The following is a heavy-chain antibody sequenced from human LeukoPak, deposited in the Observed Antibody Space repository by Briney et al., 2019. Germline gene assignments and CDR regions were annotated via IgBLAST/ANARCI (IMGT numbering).Heavy chain of an antibody. D-gene: IGHD2-21*02. Sequence: GGSLRLSCAASGFTFSSYWMSRVRQAPGKGLEWVANIKQDGSEKYYVDSVEGRFTISRDNAKNSLYLQMNSLRAEDTAVYYCARVLAYCGGDCYSPLDYWGQGTLVTVSS. CDR2: IKQDGSEK. CDR3: ARVLAYCGGDCYSPLDY. V-gene: IGHV3-7*01. J-gene: IGHJ4*02. CDR1: GFTFSSYW.